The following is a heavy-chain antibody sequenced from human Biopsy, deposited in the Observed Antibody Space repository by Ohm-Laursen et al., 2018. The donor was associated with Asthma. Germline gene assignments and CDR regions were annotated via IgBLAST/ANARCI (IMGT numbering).Heavy chain of an antibody. D-gene: IGHD3-16*01. CDR2: IKSKTDGGTT. CDR3: TTGFWWTFDY. CDR1: GFTFGDYW. V-gene: IGHV3-15*01. J-gene: IGHJ4*02. Sequence: SLRLSCAASGFTFGDYWMSWVRQAPGKGLEWVGRIKSKTDGGTTDYAAPVKGRFTISRDDSKNTLYLQMNSLKTEDTAVYYCTTGFWWTFDYWGRGTLVTVSS.